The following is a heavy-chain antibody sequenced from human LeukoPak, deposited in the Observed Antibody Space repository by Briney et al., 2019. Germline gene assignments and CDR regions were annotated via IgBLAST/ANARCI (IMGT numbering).Heavy chain of an antibody. J-gene: IGHJ6*02. Sequence: GGSLRLSCAASGFTFSSYAMHWVRQAPGKGLEWVAVISYDGSNKYYADSVKGRFTISRDNSKNTLYLQMNSLRAEDTAVYYCASGITMVRGVNTYYYYGMDVWGQGTTVTVSS. D-gene: IGHD3-10*01. CDR3: ASGITMVRGVNTYYYYGMDV. CDR1: GFTFSSYA. CDR2: ISYDGSNK. V-gene: IGHV3-30-3*01.